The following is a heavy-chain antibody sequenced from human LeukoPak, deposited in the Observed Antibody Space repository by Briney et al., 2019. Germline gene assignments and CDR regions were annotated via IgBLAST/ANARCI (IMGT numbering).Heavy chain of an antibody. CDR2: ISNTGKTV. CDR1: GFIFSSYE. Sequence: GGSLRLSCEASGFIFSSYEMNWVRQSPGKGLEWVAYISNTGKTVHYADSVKGRVTISRDSAKNSLYLQMNSLRPEDTAVYRCARGFTSLGSYYRPFYFDYWGQGTLVAVSS. J-gene: IGHJ4*02. CDR3: ARGFTSLGSYYRPFYFDY. V-gene: IGHV3-48*03. D-gene: IGHD3-10*01.